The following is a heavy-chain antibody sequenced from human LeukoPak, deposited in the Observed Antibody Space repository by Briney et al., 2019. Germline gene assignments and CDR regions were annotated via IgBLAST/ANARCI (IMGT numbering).Heavy chain of an antibody. CDR2: TYYLSKWYN. J-gene: IGHJ1*01. CDR1: GXSVSSNSSA. CDR3: AKGSGYYPEYFQH. V-gene: IGHV6-1*01. Sequence: SQTLSLTCAVSGXSVSSNSSAWNWVRQSPSRGLEWLGRTYYLSKWYNEYAVFVKSRISINADTSSNHLSLQLNSVTTEDTAVYSGAKGSGYYPEYFQHWGQGTLVTVSS. D-gene: IGHD3-22*01.